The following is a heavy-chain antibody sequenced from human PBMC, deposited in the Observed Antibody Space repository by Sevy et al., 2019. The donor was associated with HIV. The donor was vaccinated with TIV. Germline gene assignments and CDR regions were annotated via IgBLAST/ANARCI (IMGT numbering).Heavy chain of an antibody. CDR1: GGTFSSYA. D-gene: IGHD3-22*01. V-gene: IGHV1-69*04. CDR2: IIPILGIA. CDR3: ARAGYYDSSGYYYDDAFDI. Sequence: ASVKVSCKASGGTFSSYAISWVRQAPGQGLEWMGRIIPILGIANYAQKFQGRVTITADKSTSTAYMELSSLRSEDTAVYYCARAGYYDSSGYYYDDAFDIWGQGTMVTVSS. J-gene: IGHJ3*02.